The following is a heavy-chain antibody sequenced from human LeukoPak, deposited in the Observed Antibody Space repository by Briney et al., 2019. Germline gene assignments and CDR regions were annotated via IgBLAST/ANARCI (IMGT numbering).Heavy chain of an antibody. D-gene: IGHD3-10*01. V-gene: IGHV3-7*03. CDR2: MKEDGSEK. CDR3: ARGPNYGSRSDYLDY. Sequence: GGSLRLSCAASGFTFSDYWMNWVRQAPGKGLEWVANMKEDGSEKYCVDCVKGRSTISRDNAKNSLYLQMNSLRVEDTAVYCCARGPNYGSRSDYLDYWGQGTLVTVSS. CDR1: GFTFSDYW. J-gene: IGHJ4*02.